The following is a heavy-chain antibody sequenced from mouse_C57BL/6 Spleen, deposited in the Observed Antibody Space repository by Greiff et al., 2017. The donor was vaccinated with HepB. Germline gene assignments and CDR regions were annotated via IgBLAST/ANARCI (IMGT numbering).Heavy chain of an antibody. Sequence: QVQLQQSGPELVKPGASVKISCKASGYAFSSSWMNWVKQRPGKGLEWIGRIYPGDGDTNYNGKFKGKATLTADKSSSTAYMQLSSLTSEDSAVYFCARRGYYGSSEGMDYWGQGTSVTVSS. D-gene: IGHD1-1*01. CDR2: IYPGDGDT. CDR3: ARRGYYGSSEGMDY. CDR1: GYAFSSSW. J-gene: IGHJ4*01. V-gene: IGHV1-82*01.